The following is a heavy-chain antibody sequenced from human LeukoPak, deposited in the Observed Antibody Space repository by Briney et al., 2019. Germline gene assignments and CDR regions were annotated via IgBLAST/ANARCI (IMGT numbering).Heavy chain of an antibody. D-gene: IGHD2-15*01. J-gene: IGHJ6*03. CDR3: ARADAVAASTLLFYYYMDV. V-gene: IGHV3-23*01. Sequence: PSETLSLTCAVSGGSISSSNWWSWVRQAPGKGLEWVSSISSSGDDTYYADSVRGRFDISRDDAKNTMYLEMNSLSADDTAVYFCARADAVAASTLLFYYYMDVWGTGTGVTVS. CDR1: GGSISSSN. CDR2: ISSSGDDT.